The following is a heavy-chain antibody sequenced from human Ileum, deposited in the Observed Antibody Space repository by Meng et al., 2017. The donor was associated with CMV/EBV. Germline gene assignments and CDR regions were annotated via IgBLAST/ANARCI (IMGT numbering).Heavy chain of an antibody. V-gene: IGHV1-18*01. J-gene: IGHJ4*02. CDR2: INTNNGNT. CDR1: GYTFTSQG. CDR3: ARGIDY. Sequence: QEQLVQSGAEERKSVASVKASCKASGYTFTSQGITWVRQAPGQGLEWMGWINTNNGNTKYAWKFQGRVTMTTDTSTSTGYMELRSLRYDDTAVYYCARGIDYWGQGTLVTVSS.